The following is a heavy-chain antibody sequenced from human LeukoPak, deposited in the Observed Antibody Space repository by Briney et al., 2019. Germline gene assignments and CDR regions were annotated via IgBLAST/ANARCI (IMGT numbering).Heavy chain of an antibody. Sequence: SETLSLTCTVSGYSISSGYYWGWIRQPPGKGLEWIGEINHSGSTNYNPSLKSRVTISVDTSKNQFSLKLSSVTAADTAVYYCVLTMVRGVIISDAFDIWGQGTMVTVSS. CDR3: VLTMVRGVIISDAFDI. V-gene: IGHV4-38-2*02. J-gene: IGHJ3*02. D-gene: IGHD3-10*01. CDR2: INHSGST. CDR1: GYSISSGYY.